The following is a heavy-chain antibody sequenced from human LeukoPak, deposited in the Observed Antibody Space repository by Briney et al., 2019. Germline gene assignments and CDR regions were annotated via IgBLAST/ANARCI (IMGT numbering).Heavy chain of an antibody. Sequence: PGGSLRLSCAASGFTFSSYTMNWVRQGPGKGLEWVSAIRSSSSSMNYRDSVKDRFTISRDDAKNSLYLQMDSLSAEDTAVYYCAREGGYSGSYFDYWGQGTLVTVSS. V-gene: IGHV3-21*01. CDR2: IRSSSSSM. J-gene: IGHJ4*02. CDR1: GFTFSSYT. D-gene: IGHD1-26*01. CDR3: AREGGYSGSYFDY.